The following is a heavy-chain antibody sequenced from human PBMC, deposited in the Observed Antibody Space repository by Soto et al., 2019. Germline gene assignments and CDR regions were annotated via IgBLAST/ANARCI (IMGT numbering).Heavy chain of an antibody. V-gene: IGHV3-30-3*01. J-gene: IGHJ6*02. CDR1: GFTFSSYA. Sequence: PGGSLRLSCAASGFTFSSYAMHWVRQAPGKGLEWVAVISYDGSNKYYADSVKGRFTISRDNSKNTLYLQMNSLRAEDTAVYYCARDDSSGYGHGMDVWGQGTTVTVSS. CDR3: ARDDSSGYGHGMDV. D-gene: IGHD3-22*01. CDR2: ISYDGSNK.